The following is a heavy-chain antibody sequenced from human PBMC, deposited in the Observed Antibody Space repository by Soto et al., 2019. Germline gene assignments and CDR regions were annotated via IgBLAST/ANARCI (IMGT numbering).Heavy chain of an antibody. CDR1: GGSISSSSYY. D-gene: IGHD3-3*01. Sequence: SETLSLTCTVSGGSISSSSYYWGWIRQPPGKGLEWIGSIYYSGSTYYNPSLKSRVTISVDTSKNQFSLKLSSVTAADTAVYYCARHYYDFWSGYPTDGFDYWGQGTLVTVSS. CDR3: ARHYYDFWSGYPTDGFDY. V-gene: IGHV4-39*01. CDR2: IYYSGST. J-gene: IGHJ4*02.